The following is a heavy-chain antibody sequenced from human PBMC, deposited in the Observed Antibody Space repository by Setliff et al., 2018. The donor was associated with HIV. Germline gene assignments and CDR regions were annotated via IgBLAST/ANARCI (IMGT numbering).Heavy chain of an antibody. CDR3: ARGQYCGGDCYSV. D-gene: IGHD2-21*02. CDR2: FIPMFGIT. V-gene: IGHV1-69*13. Sequence: GASVKVSCKASGGTLSTSAIGWLRQAPGQGLEWMGGFIPMFGITQYAPKFQGSVTITADESTSTVYMELNSLRSEDTAVYYCARGQYCGGDCYSVWGQGTLVTVSS. CDR1: GGTLSTSA. J-gene: IGHJ4*02.